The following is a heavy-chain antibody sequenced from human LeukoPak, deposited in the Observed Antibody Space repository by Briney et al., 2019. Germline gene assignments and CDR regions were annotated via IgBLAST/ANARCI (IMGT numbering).Heavy chain of an antibody. D-gene: IGHD3-22*01. Sequence: ASVKVSCKASGYTFTSYAMHWVRQAPGQRLEWMGWINAGNGNTKYSQKFQGRVTITRDTSASTAYMELSSLRSEDTAVYYCARGSKRGEHITMIVVVLDYWGQGTLVTVSS. CDR3: ARGSKRGEHITMIVVVLDY. CDR2: INAGNGNT. V-gene: IGHV1-3*01. J-gene: IGHJ4*02. CDR1: GYTFTSYA.